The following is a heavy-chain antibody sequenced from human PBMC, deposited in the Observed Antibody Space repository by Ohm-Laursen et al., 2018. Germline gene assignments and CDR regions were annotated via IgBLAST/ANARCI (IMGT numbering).Heavy chain of an antibody. CDR1: GFTFSSYG. D-gene: IGHD6-13*01. CDR3: ARDSSSWYGWFDP. J-gene: IGHJ5*02. CDR2: IWYDGSNK. Sequence: SLRLSCTASGFTFSSYGMHWVRQAPGKGLEWVAVIWYDGSNKYYADSVKGRFTISRDNSKNTLYLQMNSLRAEDTAVYYCARDSSSWYGWFDPWGQGTLVTVFS. V-gene: IGHV3-33*01.